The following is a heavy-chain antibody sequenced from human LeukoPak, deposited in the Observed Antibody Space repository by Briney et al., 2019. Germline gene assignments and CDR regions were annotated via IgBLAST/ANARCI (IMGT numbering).Heavy chain of an antibody. V-gene: IGHV1-69*13. CDR2: IIPIFGTA. CDR3: ARDGPLRRWHAFDI. Sequence: SVKVSCKASGGTFSSYAISWVRHAPGQGLEWMGGIIPIFGTANYAQKFQGRVTITADESTSTAYMELSSLRSEDTALYYCARDGPLRRWHAFDIWGQGTMVTVSS. D-gene: IGHD4-17*01. J-gene: IGHJ3*02. CDR1: GGTFSSYA.